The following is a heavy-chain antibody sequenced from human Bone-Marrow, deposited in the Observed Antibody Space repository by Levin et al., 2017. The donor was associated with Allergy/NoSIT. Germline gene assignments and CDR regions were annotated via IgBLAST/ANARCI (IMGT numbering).Heavy chain of an antibody. CDR2: IWYDGTNK. Sequence: GESLKISCAASGFSFSTYGMHWVRQAPGKGLEWVSFIWYDGTNKNYGDSVKGRFTISRDNSKNTLYLQMNSLRAEDTAIYYCARDQGNHYFDYWGQGTLVTVSS. V-gene: IGHV3-33*01. CDR1: GFSFSTYG. J-gene: IGHJ4*02. CDR3: ARDQGNHYFDY. D-gene: IGHD3-10*01.